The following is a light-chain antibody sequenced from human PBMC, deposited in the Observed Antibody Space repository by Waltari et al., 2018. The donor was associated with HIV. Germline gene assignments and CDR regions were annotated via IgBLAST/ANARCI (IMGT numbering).Light chain of an antibody. CDR3: ASWDDSLSGWV. CDR2: RNN. Sequence: QSVLTQPPSASGTPGQTVTISCSGSSSNIGGNYVYWYQRLPGTAPKLLNYRNNQRPSGVPDRFSGSKSGTSASLAISGLRSEDEADYYCASWDDSLSGWVFGGGTKVTVL. J-gene: IGLJ3*02. V-gene: IGLV1-47*01. CDR1: SSNIGGNY.